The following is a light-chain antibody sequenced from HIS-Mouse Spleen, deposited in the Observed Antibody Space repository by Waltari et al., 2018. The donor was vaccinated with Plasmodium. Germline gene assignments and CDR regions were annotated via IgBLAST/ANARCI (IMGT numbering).Light chain of an antibody. CDR3: QQYGSSPYT. CDR2: GAS. Sequence: EIVLTQSPGTLSLSPGERATLSCRASQSVSSNYLAWYQQKPGQDPRLLIYGASSRATGIPDRFSGSGSGTDFTLTISRLEPEDFAVYYCQQYGSSPYTFGQGTKLEIK. J-gene: IGKJ2*01. V-gene: IGKV3-20*01. CDR1: QSVSSNY.